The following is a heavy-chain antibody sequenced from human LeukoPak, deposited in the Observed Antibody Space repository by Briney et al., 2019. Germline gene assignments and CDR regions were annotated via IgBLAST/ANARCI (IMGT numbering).Heavy chain of an antibody. Sequence: ASVKVSCKASGYTFTSYAMNWVRQAPGQGLEWMGWINPNSGGTNYAQKFQGRVTMTRDTSISTAYMELSRLRSDDTAVYYCAFLGPLYSSSWYTDYFDYWGQGTLVTVSS. V-gene: IGHV1-2*02. CDR3: AFLGPLYSSSWYTDYFDY. CDR2: INPNSGGT. CDR1: GYTFTSYA. J-gene: IGHJ4*02. D-gene: IGHD6-13*01.